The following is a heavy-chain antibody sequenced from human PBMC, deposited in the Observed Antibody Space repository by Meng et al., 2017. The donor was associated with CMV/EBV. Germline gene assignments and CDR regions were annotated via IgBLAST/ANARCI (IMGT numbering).Heavy chain of an antibody. Sequence: GGSLRLSCAAPGLTLSSHWMNWVRQAPGKGLEWVANIKQDGSEKYYVDSVKGRFTISRDNAKNPLYLQMNSLRAEDTAVYYCARAGAFPIPVLRYFDSGEYYFDYWGQGTLVTVSS. V-gene: IGHV3-7*01. J-gene: IGHJ4*02. D-gene: IGHD3-9*01. CDR2: IKQDGSEK. CDR3: ARAGAFPIPVLRYFDSGEYYFDY. CDR1: GLTLSSHW.